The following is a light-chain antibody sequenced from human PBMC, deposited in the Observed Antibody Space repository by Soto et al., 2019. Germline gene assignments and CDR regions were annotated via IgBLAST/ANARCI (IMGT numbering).Light chain of an antibody. CDR1: QGISSW. CDR3: QQAHSFPIT. Sequence: DIQMTQSPSSVSASVGDRVTITCRASQGISSWLAWYQRKPGKAPKLLIYAASTLQSGVPSRFSGSSSGTDFTLTIRSLQPEDFATYYCQQAHSFPITFGQGTRLEIK. V-gene: IGKV1D-12*01. CDR2: AAS. J-gene: IGKJ5*01.